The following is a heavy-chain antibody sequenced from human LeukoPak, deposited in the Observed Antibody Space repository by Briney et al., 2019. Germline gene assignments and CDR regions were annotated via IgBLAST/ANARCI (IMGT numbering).Heavy chain of an antibody. CDR3: ARGSRYGLNWFDP. D-gene: IGHD2-2*01. Sequence: GRSLRLSCAASGFTFGDYAMHWVRQAPGKGLEWVSGISWNSDSIGYADSVKGRFTISRDNAKNSLYLQMNSLRAEDTAVYYCARGSRYGLNWFDPWGQGTLVTVSS. CDR1: GFTFGDYA. CDR2: ISWNSDSI. J-gene: IGHJ5*02. V-gene: IGHV3-9*01.